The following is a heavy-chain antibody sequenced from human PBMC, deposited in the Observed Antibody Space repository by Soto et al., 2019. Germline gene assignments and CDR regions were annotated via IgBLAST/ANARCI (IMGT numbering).Heavy chain of an antibody. V-gene: IGHV4-59*01. D-gene: IGHD6-25*01. J-gene: IGHJ4*01. CDR3: ASTVSGGVDY. CDR1: GDSLTRNY. CDR2: IHNGQTT. Sequence: QVQLQESGPGLVKPSETLSLTCTVSGDSLTRNYWSWIRQPPGKGLEWLAFIHNGQTTNYNPSLVRRLSVSVDTSKSQLSLNLNSVTAAATAVYYCASTVSGGVDYWGQGILVTVSS.